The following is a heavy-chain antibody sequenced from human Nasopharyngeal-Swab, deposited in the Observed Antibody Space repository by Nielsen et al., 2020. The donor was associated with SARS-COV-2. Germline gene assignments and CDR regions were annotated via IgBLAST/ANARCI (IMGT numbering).Heavy chain of an antibody. D-gene: IGHD6-13*01. V-gene: IGHV6-1*01. CDR2: TYYRSQWNY. Sequence: SETLSLTCAISGDSVSNNRAALSWIRQSPSRVLEWLGRTYYRSQWNYDYADSVRGRVTVNPDTSRNQVSLHLNSVTPEDTAVYYCARIQQQLPGIVWGQGTMVIVSS. CDR1: GDSVSNNRAA. CDR3: ARIQQQLPGIV. J-gene: IGHJ3*01.